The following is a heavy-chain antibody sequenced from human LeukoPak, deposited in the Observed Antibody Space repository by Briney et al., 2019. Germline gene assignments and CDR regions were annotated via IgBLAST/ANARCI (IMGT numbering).Heavy chain of an antibody. V-gene: IGHV3-30*18. Sequence: PGRSLRLSCAASGFTFSNYDMHWVRQAPGKGLEWVAVISYDGTNKYYADSVKGRFTISRDNSKSTLYLQMNSLGAEDTAVYYCAKENDFVYWGQGTLVTVSS. D-gene: IGHD3-3*01. J-gene: IGHJ4*02. CDR2: ISYDGTNK. CDR3: AKENDFVY. CDR1: GFTFSNYD.